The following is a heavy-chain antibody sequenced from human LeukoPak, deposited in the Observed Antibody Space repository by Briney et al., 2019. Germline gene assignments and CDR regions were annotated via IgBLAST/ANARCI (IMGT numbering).Heavy chain of an antibody. J-gene: IGHJ4*02. V-gene: IGHV3-33*01. Sequence: GGSLRLSCAASGFTFSRHGMHWVRQAPGKGLEWVAVIWYDGSNKYYADSVKGRFTISRDNSKSTVSLQMNSLRAEDTAVYYCARPYYYGSGSYYPLDYWGQGTLVTVSS. D-gene: IGHD3-10*01. CDR3: ARPYYYGSGSYYPLDY. CDR1: GFTFSRHG. CDR2: IWYDGSNK.